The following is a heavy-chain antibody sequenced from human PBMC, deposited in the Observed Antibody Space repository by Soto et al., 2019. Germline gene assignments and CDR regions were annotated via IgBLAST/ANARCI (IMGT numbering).Heavy chain of an antibody. D-gene: IGHD3-10*01. CDR3: AKGAGGGSGPTLEY. V-gene: IGHV3-23*01. J-gene: IGHJ4*02. Sequence: PGGSLRLSCAASGFSFSSYVMTWVRQAPGKGLEWISAISGSGGGTDYADSVRGRFAISRDNSKNTLYLQMNTLRAEDTAVYYCAKGAGGGSGPTLEYWGQGTLVTVSS. CDR1: GFSFSSYV. CDR2: ISGSGGGT.